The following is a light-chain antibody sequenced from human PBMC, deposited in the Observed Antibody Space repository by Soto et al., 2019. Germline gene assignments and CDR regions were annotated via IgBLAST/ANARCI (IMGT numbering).Light chain of an antibody. Sequence: QAVVTQPPSVSGAPGQRVTISCTGSSSYIGAGYDVHWYQQLPGTAPKLLIYANTNRPSGVPDRFSGSKSGTSASLAITGLQAEDEADYCCQSYDDSLGGHVIFGGGAKLTVL. CDR1: SSYIGAGYD. V-gene: IGLV1-40*01. CDR2: ANT. CDR3: QSYDDSLGGHVI. J-gene: IGLJ2*01.